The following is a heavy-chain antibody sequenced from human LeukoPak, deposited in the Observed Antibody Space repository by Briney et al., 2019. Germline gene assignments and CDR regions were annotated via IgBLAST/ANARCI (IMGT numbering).Heavy chain of an antibody. V-gene: IGHV4-38-2*02. Sequence: SETLSLTCTVSGYSISSGYYWGWIRQPPGKGLEWIGYIYYSGSTYYNPSLKSRVTISVDTSKNQFSLKLSSVTAADTAVYYCARERAKSSGWRNWFDPWGQGTLVTVSS. CDR1: GYSISSGYY. J-gene: IGHJ5*02. CDR3: ARERAKSSGWRNWFDP. D-gene: IGHD6-19*01. CDR2: IYYSGST.